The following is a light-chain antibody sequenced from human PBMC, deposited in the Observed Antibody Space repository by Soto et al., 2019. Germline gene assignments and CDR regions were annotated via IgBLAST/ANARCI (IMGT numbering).Light chain of an antibody. J-gene: IGKJ1*01. CDR2: GAS. V-gene: IGKV3-20*01. CDR1: QSVSSSY. CDR3: QQYVSSPPSWT. Sequence: ETVLTQSPGTLSLSPGERATLSCRASQSVSSSYLAWYQQKPGQAPRLLIYGASSRATGIPDRFSGSGSGTNFTLTISRLEPEDFAVYYCQQYVSSPPSWTFRQGTKVEI.